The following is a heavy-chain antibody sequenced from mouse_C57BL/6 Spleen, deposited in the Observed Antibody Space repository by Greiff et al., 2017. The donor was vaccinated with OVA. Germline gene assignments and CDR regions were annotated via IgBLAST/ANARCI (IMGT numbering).Heavy chain of an antibody. V-gene: IGHV5-9-1*02. J-gene: IGHJ2*01. CDR1: GFTFSSYA. CDR2: ISSGGDYI. D-gene: IGHD2-5*01. Sequence: EVHLVESGEGLVKPGGSLKLSCAASGFTFSSYAMSWVRQTPEKRLEWVAYISSGGDYIYYADNVKGRFTISRDNARNTPYLQMSSLKSEDTAMCYCTRDYSNDYWGQGTTLTVSS. CDR3: TRDYSNDY.